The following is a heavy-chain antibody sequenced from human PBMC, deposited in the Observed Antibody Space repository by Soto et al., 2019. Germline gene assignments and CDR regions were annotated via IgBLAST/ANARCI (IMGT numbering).Heavy chain of an antibody. CDR1: GGSISSYY. D-gene: IGHD3-16*01. CDR2: IYYSGST. J-gene: IGHJ2*01. Sequence: QVQLQESGPGLVKPSETLSLTCTVSGGSISSYYWSWIRQPPGKGLEWIGYIYYSGSTNYNPSRKSRVTITVDTSKNQFSLKLSSVTAADTAVYYCARGWGGYFDLWGRGTLVTVSS. CDR3: ARGWGGYFDL. V-gene: IGHV4-59*01.